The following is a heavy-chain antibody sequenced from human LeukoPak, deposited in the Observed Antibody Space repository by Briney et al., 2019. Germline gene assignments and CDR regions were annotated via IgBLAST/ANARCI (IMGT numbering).Heavy chain of an antibody. Sequence: ASETLSLTCTVSGGSISSYYWSWIRQPPGKGLEWIGYIYYGGSTNYNPSLKSRVTISVDTSKNQFSLKLSSVTAADTAVYYCARAGMVDAFDIWGQGTMVTVSS. CDR2: IYYGGST. J-gene: IGHJ3*02. V-gene: IGHV4-59*01. CDR1: GGSISSYY. CDR3: ARAGMVDAFDI. D-gene: IGHD2-8*01.